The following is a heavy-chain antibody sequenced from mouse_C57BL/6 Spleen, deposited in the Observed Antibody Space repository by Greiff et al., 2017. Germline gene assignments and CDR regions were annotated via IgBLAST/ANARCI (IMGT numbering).Heavy chain of an antibody. Sequence: QVQLHHPFPYLFNPFSPFNFSFNSSFYTFTIYWIHWVKQRPGQGLEWIGRIHPSYSDTNYNQKFKGKATLTVDKSSSTAYMQLSSLTSEDSAVYYCAIGGYWGQGTTLTVSS. CDR3: AIGGY. CDR1: FYTFTIYW. J-gene: IGHJ2*01. V-gene: IGHV1-74*01. CDR2: IHPSYSDT.